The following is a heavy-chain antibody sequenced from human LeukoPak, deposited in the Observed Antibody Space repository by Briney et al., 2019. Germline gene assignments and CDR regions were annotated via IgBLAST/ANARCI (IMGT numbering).Heavy chain of an antibody. D-gene: IGHD3-16*01. CDR1: GGSFSGYY. V-gene: IGHV4-34*01. CDR2: INHSGST. Sequence: SETLSLTCAVYGGSFSGYYWSWIRQPPGKGLEWVGEINHSGSTNYNPSLKSRVTISVDTSKNQFSLKLSSVTAADTAVYYCARCIMITFGGVLFDYWGQGTLVTVSS. CDR3: ARCIMITFGGVLFDY. J-gene: IGHJ4*02.